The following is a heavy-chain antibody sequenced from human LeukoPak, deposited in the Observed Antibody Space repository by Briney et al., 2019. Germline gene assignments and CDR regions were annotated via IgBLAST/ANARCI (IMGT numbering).Heavy chain of an antibody. CDR2: ISSSGSTT. J-gene: IGHJ4*02. V-gene: IGHV3-48*03. CDR3: AKAISRIGYFFDY. D-gene: IGHD6-13*01. CDR1: GFTFSSYE. Sequence: PGGSLRLSCAASGFTFSSYEMNWVRQAPGKGLEWVSYISSSGSTTYYADSVKGRFTISRDNSKNTLYLQMNSLRAEDTAVYYCAKAISRIGYFFDYWGQGTLVTVSS.